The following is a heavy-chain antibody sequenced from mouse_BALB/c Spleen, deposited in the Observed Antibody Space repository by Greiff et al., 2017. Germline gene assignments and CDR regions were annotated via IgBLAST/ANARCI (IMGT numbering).Heavy chain of an antibody. D-gene: IGHD1-1*01. Sequence: VLLQQSGPGLVAPSQSLSITCTVSGFSLTSYGVHWVRQPPGKGLEWLGVIWAGGSTNYNSALMSRLSISKDNSKSQVFLKMNSLQTDDTAMYYCAREGLLDAMDYWGQGTSVTVSA. CDR3: AREGLLDAMDY. J-gene: IGHJ4*01. CDR1: GFSLTSYG. CDR2: IWAGGST. V-gene: IGHV2-9*02.